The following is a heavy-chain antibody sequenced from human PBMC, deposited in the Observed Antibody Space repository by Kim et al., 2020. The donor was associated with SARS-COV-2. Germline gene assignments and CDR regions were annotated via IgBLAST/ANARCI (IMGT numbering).Heavy chain of an antibody. J-gene: IGHJ3*02. D-gene: IGHD5-12*01. CDR3: ARGWLEDVLDALDI. Sequence: SPALKSRLTNSVDTSTNQFSLKLASVTAADTAVYYCARGWLEDVLDALDICGQGTMVTVSS. V-gene: IGHV4-59*09.